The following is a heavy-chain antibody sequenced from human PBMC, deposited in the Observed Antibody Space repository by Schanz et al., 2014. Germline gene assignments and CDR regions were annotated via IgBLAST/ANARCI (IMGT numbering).Heavy chain of an antibody. V-gene: IGHV3-7*02. CDR1: GFTFSDYW. CDR3: ARGGPAYYFDD. Sequence: EVQLVESGGGLVQPGGSLRLSCTASGFTFSDYWMTWVRQAPGKGLEWVANIKQDESEKYYVDSVKGRFTISRDNAKNSLFLHMNSLRAEDTAVYYCARGGPAYYFDDWGQGTLVTVSS. CDR2: IKQDESEK. J-gene: IGHJ4*02.